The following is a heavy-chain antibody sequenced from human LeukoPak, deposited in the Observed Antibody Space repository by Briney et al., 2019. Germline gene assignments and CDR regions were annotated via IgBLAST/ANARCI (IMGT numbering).Heavy chain of an antibody. CDR2: ISGIGVGT. CDR1: GFIFRNYA. J-gene: IGHJ4*02. D-gene: IGHD1-1*01. V-gene: IGHV3-23*01. Sequence: GGSLRLSCAGSGFIFRNYAMSWVRQAPGMGLEWVSAISGIGVGTNYAESVKGRFTISRDNSKNTLYLQMNSLRAEDTAVYYCSKNGRDDHEKYCFDFWGQGTQVTVSS. CDR3: SKNGRDDHEKYCFDF.